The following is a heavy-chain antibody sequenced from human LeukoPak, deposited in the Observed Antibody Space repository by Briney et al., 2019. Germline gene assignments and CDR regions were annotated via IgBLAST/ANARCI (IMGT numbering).Heavy chain of an antibody. CDR1: GGTFSSYA. CDR3: ATGPSSRSWYGYYFDY. J-gene: IGHJ4*02. V-gene: IGHV1-69*04. CDR2: IIPILGIA. D-gene: IGHD6-13*01. Sequence: SVKVSCKASGGTFSSYAISCVRQAPGQGLEWMGRIIPILGIANYAQKFQGRVTITADKSTSTAYMELSSLRSEDTAVYYCATGPSSRSWYGYYFDYWGQGTLVTVSS.